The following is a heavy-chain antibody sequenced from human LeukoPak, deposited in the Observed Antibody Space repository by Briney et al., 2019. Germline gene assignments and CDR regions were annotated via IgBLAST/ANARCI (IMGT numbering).Heavy chain of an antibody. CDR3: AKGRYCSSTSCPIAFFDY. J-gene: IGHJ4*02. CDR1: GFTFSSYA. V-gene: IGHV3-23*01. D-gene: IGHD2-2*01. Sequence: PGGSLRLSCAASGFTFSSYAMSWVRQAPGKGLEWVSGISGSGGSTNYANSVKGRLTISRDNSKNTLYLQMNSLRAEDTAVYYCAKGRYCSSTSCPIAFFDYWAREPWSPSPQ. CDR2: ISGSGGST.